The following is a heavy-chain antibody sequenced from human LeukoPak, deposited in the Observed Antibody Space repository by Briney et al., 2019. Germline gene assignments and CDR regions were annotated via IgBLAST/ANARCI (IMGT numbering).Heavy chain of an antibody. D-gene: IGHD1-26*01. CDR3: AKDLDPGWWELHYYYGMDV. CDR2: ISGSGGST. CDR1: GFTFSSYA. V-gene: IGHV3-23*01. Sequence: PGGSLRLSCAASGFTFSSYAMSWVRQAPGKGLEWVSAISGSGGSTYYADSVKGRFTISRDNSKNTLYLQMNSLRAEDTAVYYCAKDLDPGWWELHYYYGMDVWGQGTTVTVSS. J-gene: IGHJ6*02.